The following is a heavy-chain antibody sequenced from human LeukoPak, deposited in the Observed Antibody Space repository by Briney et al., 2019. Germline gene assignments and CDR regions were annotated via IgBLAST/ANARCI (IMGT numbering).Heavy chain of an antibody. J-gene: IGHJ3*02. V-gene: IGHV1-2*04. D-gene: IGHD2-15*01. CDR3: ARGGVVVVAASHDAFDI. Sequence: ASVKVSCKASGYTFTGYYMHWVRQAPGQGLEWMGWINPNSGGTNYAQKFQGWVTMTRDTSISTAYMELSRLRSDDTAVYYCARGGVVVVAASHDAFDIWGQGTMVTVSS. CDR1: GYTFTGYY. CDR2: INPNSGGT.